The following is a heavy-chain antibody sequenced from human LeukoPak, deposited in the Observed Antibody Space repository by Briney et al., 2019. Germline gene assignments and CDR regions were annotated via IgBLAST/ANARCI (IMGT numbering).Heavy chain of an antibody. Sequence: GASVKVSCKTSGYTFTAYYVHWVRQVPGQGLEWMGWINPNNGGTNYAQKFQGRVTMTSDTSISSAYMELTRLTSDDTAVYYCASLGLTIGFDHGGQGTLVTVSS. V-gene: IGHV1-2*02. CDR3: ASLGLTIGFDH. D-gene: IGHD3-10*01. CDR2: INPNNGGT. J-gene: IGHJ4*02. CDR1: GYTFTAYY.